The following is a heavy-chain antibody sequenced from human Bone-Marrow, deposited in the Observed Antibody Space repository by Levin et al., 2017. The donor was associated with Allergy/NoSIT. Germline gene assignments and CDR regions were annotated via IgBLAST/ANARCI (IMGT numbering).Heavy chain of an antibody. Sequence: GESLKISCKASGYTFTDYYMNWVRQAPGQGLEWMGWINPNSGGTHYAQQFQGRVTMTRDTSISTAYMELSGLRSDDTAVYYCARDPDYYDRAFDTWGQGTMVTVSS. CDR1: GYTFTDYY. D-gene: IGHD3-22*01. CDR3: ARDPDYYDRAFDT. CDR2: INPNSGGT. V-gene: IGHV1-2*02. J-gene: IGHJ3*02.